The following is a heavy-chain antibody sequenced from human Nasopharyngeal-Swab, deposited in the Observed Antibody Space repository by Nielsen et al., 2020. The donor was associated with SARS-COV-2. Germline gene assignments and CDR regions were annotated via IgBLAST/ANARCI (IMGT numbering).Heavy chain of an antibody. CDR1: GGSFSGYY. Sequence: SETLSLTCAAYGGSFSGYYWSWIRQSPGKGLEWIGEISRSGRTNYKPSLNSRVTISLDTSKNQFSLKVTSVTAADTAVYYCARQGVPIRGWFKDYDRTAYEYWGQGTLVTVSS. D-gene: IGHD3-22*01. CDR2: ISRSGRT. CDR3: ARQGVPIRGWFKDYDRTAYEY. J-gene: IGHJ4*02. V-gene: IGHV4-34*01.